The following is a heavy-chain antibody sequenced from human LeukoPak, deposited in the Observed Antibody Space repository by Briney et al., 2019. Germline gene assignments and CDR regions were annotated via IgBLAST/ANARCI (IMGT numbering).Heavy chain of an antibody. V-gene: IGHV3-74*01. Sequence: GGSLRLSCAASGFTFSSHYMHWVRQAPGKGLVWVSRINSDGSSTNYADSVKGRFTISRDNAKNTLFLQMNSLRAEDTAVYYCTRYCSVSSNAFDIWLQGTMVTVSS. CDR2: INSDGSST. J-gene: IGHJ3*02. CDR1: GFTFSSHY. CDR3: TRYCSVSSNAFDI. D-gene: IGHD3-10*01.